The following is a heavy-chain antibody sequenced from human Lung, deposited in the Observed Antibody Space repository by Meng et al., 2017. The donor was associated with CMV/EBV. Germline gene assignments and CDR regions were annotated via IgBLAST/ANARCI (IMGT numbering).Heavy chain of an antibody. CDR1: GYTFTAHY. Sequence: ASXXVSCKASGYTFTAHYFHWVRQAPGQGREWIGWIHPHRGDTNYAQQFQGRVTLTRDTSINTGYMDLTRLTSDDTAVYYCARDNNWGPDYWGQGTLVTVSS. D-gene: IGHD7-27*01. CDR2: IHPHRGDT. CDR3: ARDNNWGPDY. J-gene: IGHJ4*02. V-gene: IGHV1-2*02.